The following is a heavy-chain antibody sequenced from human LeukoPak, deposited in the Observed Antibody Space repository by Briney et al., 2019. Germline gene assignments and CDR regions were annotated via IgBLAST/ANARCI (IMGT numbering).Heavy chain of an antibody. D-gene: IGHD4-17*01. CDR1: GFTFSTYR. Sequence: GGSPRLSCAASGFTFSTYRMNWVRQAPGKGLEWVSYISSGSTTIYYADSVKGRFTISRDNAKNSVYLQMNSLRADDTAVYYCARDWTTVTTYPTYFDVWGRGTLVTVSS. CDR2: ISSGSTTI. V-gene: IGHV3-48*01. CDR3: ARDWTTVTTYPTYFDV. J-gene: IGHJ2*01.